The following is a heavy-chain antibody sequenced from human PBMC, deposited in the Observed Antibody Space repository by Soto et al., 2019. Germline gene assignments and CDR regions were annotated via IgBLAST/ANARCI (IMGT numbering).Heavy chain of an antibody. CDR3: ARDGQYYYEQNDALDI. D-gene: IGHD3-22*01. CDR2: IYNSGST. V-gene: IGHV4-31*03. J-gene: IGHJ3*02. Sequence: QVQLQESGPGLVKPSQTLSLTCTVSGGSISSGGYFWNWIRQHPGKGLEWIGYIYNSGSTYYNPSLKSRVTISVDTSKNQFSLKLSSVTAADTAVYYCARDGQYYYEQNDALDIWGQGTMVTVSS. CDR1: GGSISSGGYF.